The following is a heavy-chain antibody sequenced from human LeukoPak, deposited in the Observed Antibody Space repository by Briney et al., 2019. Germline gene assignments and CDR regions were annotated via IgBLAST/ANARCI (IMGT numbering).Heavy chain of an antibody. V-gene: IGHV3-7*03. CDR3: ARGSCGTDNCYAGPNFDY. CDR1: GFTFSNYW. D-gene: IGHD2-2*01. Sequence: GGSLRLSCVVSGFTFSNYWMAWVRQTPGKGLEGVANIKQSGGEEYYVDSVEGRFTISRDNSKNSLYLQMNSLRAEDTAMYYCARGSCGTDNCYAGPNFDYWGQGTLVTVSS. CDR2: IKQSGGEE. J-gene: IGHJ4*02.